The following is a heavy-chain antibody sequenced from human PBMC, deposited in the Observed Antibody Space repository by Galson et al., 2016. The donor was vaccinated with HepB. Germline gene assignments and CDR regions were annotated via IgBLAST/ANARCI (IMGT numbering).Heavy chain of an antibody. V-gene: IGHV4-59*01. CDR3: ARDLYRDRGYCSGANCHSNAFDI. CDR1: GGSMTTYY. CDR2: IYYTGKT. Sequence: SETLSLTCTVSGGSMTTYYWSWIRQPPGKGLEWIGYIYYTGKTDFNPSLKSRVTISVDTSRTQFSLKLNSVTAADTAVYYCARDLYRDRGYCSGANCHSNAFDIWGQGTMVTVPP. D-gene: IGHD2-15*01. J-gene: IGHJ3*02.